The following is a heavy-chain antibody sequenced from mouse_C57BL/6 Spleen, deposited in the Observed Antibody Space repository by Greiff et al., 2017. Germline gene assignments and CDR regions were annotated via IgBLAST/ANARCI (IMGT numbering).Heavy chain of an antibody. J-gene: IGHJ2*01. Sequence: QVQLKESGAELVKPGASVKISCKASGYAFSSYWMNWVKQRPGKGLEWIGQIYPGDGDTNYNGKFKGKATLTADKSSSTAYMQLSSLTSEDSAVYFCAMGTTVVAPYYFDYWGQGTTRTVSS. CDR1: GYAFSSYW. D-gene: IGHD1-1*01. CDR3: AMGTTVVAPYYFDY. V-gene: IGHV1-80*01. CDR2: IYPGDGDT.